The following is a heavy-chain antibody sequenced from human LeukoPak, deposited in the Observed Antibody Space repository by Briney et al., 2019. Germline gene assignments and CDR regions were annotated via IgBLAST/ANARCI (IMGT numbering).Heavy chain of an antibody. CDR2: INHSGSA. CDR1: GGSFSGYY. J-gene: IGHJ4*02. Sequence: SETLSLTCAVYGGSFSGYYWSWIRQPPGKGLEWIGEINHSGSANYNPSLKSRVTISVDTSKNQFSLKLSSAAAADTAVYYCAREGTHVDSGGNLDDWGQGTLVTVSS. CDR3: AREGTHVDSGGNLDD. V-gene: IGHV4-34*01. D-gene: IGHD2-15*01.